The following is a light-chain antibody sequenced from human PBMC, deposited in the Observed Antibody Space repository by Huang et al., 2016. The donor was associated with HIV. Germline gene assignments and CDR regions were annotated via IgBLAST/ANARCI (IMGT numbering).Light chain of an antibody. CDR2: DAS. J-gene: IGKJ1*01. CDR3: QQRSNWAPT. Sequence: EIVLTQSPATLSLSPGEIATLSCRASQSVSSYLTWYQQKPGQAPRLLIYDASNRATGSPNRFRGSGSGTDLNLTISSLAYEDFAVYYCQQRSNWAPTFGQGTTVESK. V-gene: IGKV3-11*01. CDR1: QSVSSY.